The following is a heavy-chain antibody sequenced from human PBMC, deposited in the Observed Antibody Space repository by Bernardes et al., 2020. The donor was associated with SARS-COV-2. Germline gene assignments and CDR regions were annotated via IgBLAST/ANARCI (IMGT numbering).Heavy chain of an antibody. J-gene: IGHJ6*02. V-gene: IGHV3-7*04. CDR1: GFTFSSYW. D-gene: IGHD6-13*01. CDR2: IKQDGSEK. CDR3: ARASSSWSRGYYGMDV. Sequence: GGSLRLSCAASGFTFSSYWMSWVRQAPGKGLEWVANIKQDGSEKYYVDSVKGRFTISRDNAKNSLYLQMNSLRAEDTAVYYCARASSSWSRGYYGMDVWGQGTTVTVSS.